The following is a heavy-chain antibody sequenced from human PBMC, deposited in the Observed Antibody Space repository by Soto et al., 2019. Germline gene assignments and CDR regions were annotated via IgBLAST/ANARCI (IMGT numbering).Heavy chain of an antibody. CDR3: ARGWGWFDP. CDR1: GGSVSSGSYY. Sequence: SETLSLTCTVSGGSVSSGSYYWSWIRQPPGKGLEWIGYIYYSGSTNYNPSLKSRVTISVDTSKNQFSLKLSSVTAADTAVYCCARGWGWFDPWGQGTLVTVPQ. D-gene: IGHD3-16*01. J-gene: IGHJ5*02. CDR2: IYYSGST. V-gene: IGHV4-61*01.